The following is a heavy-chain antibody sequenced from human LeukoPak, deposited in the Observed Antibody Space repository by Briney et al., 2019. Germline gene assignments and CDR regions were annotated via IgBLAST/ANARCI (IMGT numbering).Heavy chain of an antibody. Sequence: GGSLRLSCAASGFTFSSYAMHWVRQAPGKGLEWVAVISYDGSNKYYADSVKGRFTISRDNSKNTLYLQMNSLRAEDTAVYYCARDPYYYDSSGYSDYGGQGTLVTVSS. CDR2: ISYDGSNK. J-gene: IGHJ4*02. D-gene: IGHD3-22*01. V-gene: IGHV3-30-3*01. CDR3: ARDPYYYDSSGYSDY. CDR1: GFTFSSYA.